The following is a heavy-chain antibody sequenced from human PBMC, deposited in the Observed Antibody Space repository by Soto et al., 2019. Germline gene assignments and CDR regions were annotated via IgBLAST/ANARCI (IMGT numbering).Heavy chain of an antibody. D-gene: IGHD3-10*01. J-gene: IGHJ4*02. CDR2: ISSDGNKR. Sequence: VYLVESGGGVVQPGRSLRLSCAVSGFTFPNYAMHWVRQVPGKGLEWVAVISSDGNKRYYADSVKGRFTISRDNSKNTLFLQMNSLRTEDTAVFFCAKDYYDSRSGSFSPYYFDYWGQGTLVTVSS. CDR1: GFTFPNYA. CDR3: AKDYYDSRSGSFSPYYFDY. V-gene: IGHV3-30*18.